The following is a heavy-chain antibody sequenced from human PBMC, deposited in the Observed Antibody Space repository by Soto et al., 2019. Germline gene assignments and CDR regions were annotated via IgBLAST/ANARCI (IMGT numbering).Heavy chain of an antibody. Sequence: QVHLVQSGAGVKKPGPWVKVSCKAPGGTFSNHAITWVRQAPGQGLEWMGRIIPIFTTTNYAQKFQGRVSMTADESTTTAYMELSSLKHDDTAVYYCAREVAADGTFREDVFDIWGQGTLVTVSS. CDR1: GGTFSNHA. CDR2: IIPIFTTT. D-gene: IGHD6-13*01. J-gene: IGHJ3*02. CDR3: AREVAADGTFREDVFDI. V-gene: IGHV1-69*12.